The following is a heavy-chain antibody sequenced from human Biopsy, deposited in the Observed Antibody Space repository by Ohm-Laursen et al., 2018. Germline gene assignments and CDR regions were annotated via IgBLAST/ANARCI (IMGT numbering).Heavy chain of an antibody. J-gene: IGHJ6*02. D-gene: IGHD2/OR15-2a*01. CDR3: ARAKNSTGWPYYYFYGMDV. CDR2: LYYIGST. V-gene: IGHV4-59*07. CDR1: GRSISSDY. Sequence: SDTLSLTCPVSGRSISSDYWSWIRQTPGKGLEWIGYLYYIGSTNYNPSLKSRVTISVDTSKNQFSLRLNSVTAADTAVYYCARAKNSTGWPYYYFYGMDVWGQGTTVTVSS.